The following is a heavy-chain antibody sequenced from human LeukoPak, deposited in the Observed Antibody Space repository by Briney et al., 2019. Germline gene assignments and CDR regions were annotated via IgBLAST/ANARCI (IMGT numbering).Heavy chain of an antibody. CDR3: ARDVSDDSSGYYYDWYFDL. CDR1: GFTFSSYE. D-gene: IGHD3-22*01. J-gene: IGHJ2*01. CDR2: ISSTGSTI. V-gene: IGHV3-48*03. Sequence: GGSLRLSCAASGFTFSSYEMNWVRQAPGKGLEWVSYISSTGSTIYYADSVKGRFTISRDNAKNSLYLQTNSLRAEDTAVYYCARDVSDDSSGYYYDWYFDLWGRGTLVTVSS.